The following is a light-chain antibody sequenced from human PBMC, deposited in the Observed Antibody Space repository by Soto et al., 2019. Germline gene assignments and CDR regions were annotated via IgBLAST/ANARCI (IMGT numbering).Light chain of an antibody. V-gene: IGKV3-15*01. CDR1: QSVSSD. Sequence: EIVMTQSPATLSVSPGERATLSCRASQSVSSDLAWYHQKPGQAPRLLIYGASTRATGIPARFSGSGSGTEFTLIITSLQSEDFAVYHCQQYNNWPRTFGQGTKVDIK. J-gene: IGKJ1*01. CDR3: QQYNNWPRT. CDR2: GAS.